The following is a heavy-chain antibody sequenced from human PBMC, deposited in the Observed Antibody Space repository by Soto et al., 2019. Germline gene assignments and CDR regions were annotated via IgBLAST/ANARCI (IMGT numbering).Heavy chain of an antibody. CDR2: ISAYNGNT. Sequence: ASVKVSCKASGYTFTSYRISWVRQAPGQGLEWMGWISAYNGNTNYAQKLQGRVTMTTDTSTSTAYMELRSLRSDDTAVYYCAKPGSRGWYGGWDYWGQGTLVTVSS. V-gene: IGHV1-18*04. D-gene: IGHD6-19*01. J-gene: IGHJ4*02. CDR1: GYTFTSYR. CDR3: AKPGSRGWYGGWDY.